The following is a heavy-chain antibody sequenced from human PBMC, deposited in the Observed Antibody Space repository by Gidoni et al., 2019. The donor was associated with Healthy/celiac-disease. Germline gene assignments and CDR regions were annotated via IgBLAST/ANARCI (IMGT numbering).Heavy chain of an antibody. V-gene: IGHV3-11*01. D-gene: IGHD4-17*01. Sequence: GLSWVSYISSSGSTIYYADSVKGRFTISRDNAKNSLYLQMNSLRAEDTAVYYCARHTVTPKYYFDYGGQGTLVTVSS. CDR2: ISSSGSTI. J-gene: IGHJ4*02. CDR3: ARHTVTPKYYFDY.